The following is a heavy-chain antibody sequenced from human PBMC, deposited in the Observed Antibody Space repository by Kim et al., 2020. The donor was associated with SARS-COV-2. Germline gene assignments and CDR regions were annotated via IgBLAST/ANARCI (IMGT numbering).Heavy chain of an antibody. CDR3: AKDPVDRVGYSYGPNNWFDP. J-gene: IGHJ5*02. D-gene: IGHD5-18*01. Sequence: RFTISRDNSKNTLYRQMNSLRAEDTAVYYCAKDPVDRVGYSYGPNNWFDPWGQGTLVTVSS. V-gene: IGHV3-30*02.